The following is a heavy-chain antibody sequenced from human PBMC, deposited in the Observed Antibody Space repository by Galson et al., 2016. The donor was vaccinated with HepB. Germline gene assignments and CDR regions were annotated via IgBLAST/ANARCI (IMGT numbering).Heavy chain of an antibody. Sequence: SLRLSCAASGFTFNSYWMHWVRQAPGKGLVWVSRINTDGSETNYADSVKGRFTISRDNSKNTLYLQVNSLRVEDTAIYYCARGRTTSCNSAFDIWGQGTMVTVSS. V-gene: IGHV3-74*01. J-gene: IGHJ3*02. CDR2: INTDGSET. D-gene: IGHD2-2*02. CDR3: ARGRTTSCNSAFDI. CDR1: GFTFNSYW.